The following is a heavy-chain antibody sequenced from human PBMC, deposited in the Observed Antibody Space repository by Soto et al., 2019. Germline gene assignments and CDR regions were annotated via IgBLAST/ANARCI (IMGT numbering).Heavy chain of an antibody. Sequence: SETLSLTCAVYGGSFSGYYWSWIRQPPGKGLEWIGEINHSGSTNYNPSLKSRVTISVDTSKNQFSLKLSSVTAADTAVYYCARPSRQWLGLRYYYGMDVWGQGTTVCVSS. V-gene: IGHV4-34*01. CDR1: GGSFSGYY. CDR2: INHSGST. J-gene: IGHJ6*02. CDR3: ARPSRQWLGLRYYYGMDV. D-gene: IGHD6-19*01.